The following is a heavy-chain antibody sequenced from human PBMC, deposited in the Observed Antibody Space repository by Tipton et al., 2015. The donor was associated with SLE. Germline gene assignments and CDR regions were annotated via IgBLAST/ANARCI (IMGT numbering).Heavy chain of an antibody. J-gene: IGHJ1*01. CDR3: AKDSIAVANGASEYFQH. V-gene: IGHV3-33*03. CDR2: IWYDGSYE. CDR1: EFIFSNYG. Sequence: RSLRLSCAASEFIFSNYGMHWVRQAPGKGLEWVAVIWYDGSYEYYADSVKGRFTISRDNSKNTLYLQMNSLRAEDTAVYYCAKDSIAVANGASEYFQHWGQGTLVTVSS. D-gene: IGHD6-19*01.